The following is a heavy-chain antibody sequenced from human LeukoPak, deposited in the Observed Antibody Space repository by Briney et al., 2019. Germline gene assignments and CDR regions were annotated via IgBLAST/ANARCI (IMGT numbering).Heavy chain of an antibody. D-gene: IGHD5-18*01. CDR3: AGASWHTAMVKIGPNRRKYYFDY. Sequence: SETLSLTCAVYGGSFSGYYWSWIRQPPGKGLEWIGEINHSGSTNYNPSLKSRVTISVDTSKNQFSLKLSSVTAADTAVYYCAGASWHTAMVKIGPNRRKYYFDYWGREPWSPSPQ. CDR2: INHSGST. CDR1: GGSFSGYY. V-gene: IGHV4-34*01. J-gene: IGHJ4*02.